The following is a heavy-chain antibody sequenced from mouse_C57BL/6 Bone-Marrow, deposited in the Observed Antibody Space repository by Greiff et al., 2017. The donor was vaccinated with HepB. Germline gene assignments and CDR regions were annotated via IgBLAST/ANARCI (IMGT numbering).Heavy chain of an antibody. CDR1: GYTFTSYW. V-gene: IGHV1-72*01. CDR3: AREGAMVGGFAY. CDR2: IDPNSGGT. Sequence: QVQLQQPGAELVKPGASVKLSCKASGYTFTSYWMHWVKQRPGRGLEWIVRIDPNSGGTKYNEKFKSKATLTVDKPSSTAYMQLSSLTSEDSAVYYCAREGAMVGGFAYWGQGTRVTVSA. J-gene: IGHJ3*01. D-gene: IGHD2-1*01.